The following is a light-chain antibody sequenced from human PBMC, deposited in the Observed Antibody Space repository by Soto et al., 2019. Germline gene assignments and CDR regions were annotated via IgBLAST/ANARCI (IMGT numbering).Light chain of an antibody. J-gene: IGKJ4*01. CDR2: KAS. CDR1: QTISSW. V-gene: IGKV1-5*03. Sequence: DIQMTQSPSTLSGSVGDRVTITCRASQTISSWLAWYQQTPGKAPKLLIYKASSLGGGVPSRFRGIRSGTEFTLPFSTLQPDDFPTYYCQQYNSYPLTFGGGTKVDIK. CDR3: QQYNSYPLT.